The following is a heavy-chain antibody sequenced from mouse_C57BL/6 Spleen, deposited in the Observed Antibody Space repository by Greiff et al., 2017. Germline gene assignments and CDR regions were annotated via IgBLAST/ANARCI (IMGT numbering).Heavy chain of an antibody. Sequence: QVQLKQSGAELMKPGASVKLSCKATGYTFTGYWIEWVKQRPGHGLEWIGEILPGSGSTNYNEKFKGKATFTADTSSNTAYMQLSSLTTEDSAIYYCARSKIFGDYERFAYWGQGTLVTVSA. V-gene: IGHV1-9*01. CDR1: GYTFTGYW. D-gene: IGHD2-4*01. CDR2: ILPGSGST. CDR3: ARSKIFGDYERFAY. J-gene: IGHJ3*01.